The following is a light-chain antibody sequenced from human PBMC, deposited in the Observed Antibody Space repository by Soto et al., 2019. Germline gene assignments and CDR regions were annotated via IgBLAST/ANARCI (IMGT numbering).Light chain of an antibody. V-gene: IGKV3-11*01. CDR3: QQRSVWPLT. J-gene: IGKJ4*01. Sequence: EIVLTQFPATLSSSPGDGATLSCRASQSVSSYLAWYQQKRGQAPRLLIYDSSNRATGIPARFSGSGSGTDFSLIISSLEPEDFAVYYCQQRSVWPLTFGGGTKVEIK. CDR1: QSVSSY. CDR2: DSS.